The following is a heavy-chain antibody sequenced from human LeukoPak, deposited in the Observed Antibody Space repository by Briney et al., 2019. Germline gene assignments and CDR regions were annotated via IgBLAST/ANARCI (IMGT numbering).Heavy chain of an antibody. CDR1: GGSFSGYY. CDR2: INHSGST. J-gene: IGHJ3*01. V-gene: IGHV4-34*01. CDR3: VRPDDNSFGF. D-gene: IGHD3-9*01. Sequence: SETLSLTCAVYGGSFSGYYWSWIRQPPGKGLEWIGEINHSGSTNYNPSLKSRVTISVDTSKNQFSLKLSSVTAADTAVYYCVRPDDNSFGFWGQGTMVTVSS.